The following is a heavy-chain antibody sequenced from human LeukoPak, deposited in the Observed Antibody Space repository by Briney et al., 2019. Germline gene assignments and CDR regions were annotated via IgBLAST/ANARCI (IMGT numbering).Heavy chain of an antibody. CDR1: GGSFSGYS. CDR3: ARGLGTIFGVVRYNWFDP. Sequence: SVTLSLTCAVYGGSFSGYSWSWLRQPPGKGLEWIRDINHSGSTNYNPSLKSRVTISVDASKNQFSLKLSSVTAADTAVYYCARGLGTIFGVVRYNWFDPWGQGTLVTVSS. J-gene: IGHJ5*02. D-gene: IGHD3-3*01. CDR2: INHSGST. V-gene: IGHV4-34*01.